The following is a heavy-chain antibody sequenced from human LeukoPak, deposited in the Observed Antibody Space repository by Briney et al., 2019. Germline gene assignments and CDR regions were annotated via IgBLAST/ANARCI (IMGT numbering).Heavy chain of an antibody. D-gene: IGHD6-13*01. V-gene: IGHV1-46*01. CDR3: AIGIAAAGPFDY. Sequence: ASVKVSCKASGYTFTSYYMHWVRQAPGQGLEWMGIVNPSGGSTSYAQKFQGRVTMTRDTSTSTVYMELSSLRSEDTAVYYCAIGIAAAGPFDYWGQGTLVTVSS. J-gene: IGHJ4*02. CDR1: GYTFTSYY. CDR2: VNPSGGST.